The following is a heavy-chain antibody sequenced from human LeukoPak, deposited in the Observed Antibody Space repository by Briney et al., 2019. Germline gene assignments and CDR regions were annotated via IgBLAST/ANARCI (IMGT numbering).Heavy chain of an antibody. CDR2: ISGGGSST. J-gene: IGHJ4*02. Sequence: PGGSLRLSCAASGFTFSSFAMSWVRQAPGKGLEWVSTISGGGSSTYYADSVKGRFTISRDYSKNTLHLHMISLRAEDTAVYYCARSFFYGSGSYSLYYFDYWGQGTLVTVSS. CDR3: ARSFFYGSGSYSLYYFDY. D-gene: IGHD3-10*01. CDR1: GFTFSSFA. V-gene: IGHV3-23*01.